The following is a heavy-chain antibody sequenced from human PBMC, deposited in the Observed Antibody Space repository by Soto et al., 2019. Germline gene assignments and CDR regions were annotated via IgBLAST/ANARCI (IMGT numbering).Heavy chain of an antibody. CDR3: VGEHVVTAHYYGMDV. J-gene: IGHJ6*02. D-gene: IGHD2-15*01. V-gene: IGHV4-31*03. Sequence: QVQLQESGPGLVKPSQTLSLICTVSGGSISNDGYYWSWIRQHPGKGLEWIGYIFYSGTTYYNPSLKSRITMSVDTSKNHFSLKLHSLTAADTAVYYCVGEHVVTAHYYGMDVWGQGTTVTISS. CDR2: IFYSGTT. CDR1: GGSISNDGYY.